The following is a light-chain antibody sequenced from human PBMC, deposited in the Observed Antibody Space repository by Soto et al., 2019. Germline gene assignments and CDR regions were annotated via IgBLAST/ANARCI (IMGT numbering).Light chain of an antibody. CDR1: QSVRGH. Sequence: TPSPSTLSLSPGPTAILPCRASQSVRGHLAWYQHKPGQAPRLLIYDASYRATGVPLRFSGSGSGTDFTLTISSLESGDSATYYCQQRSDWPPITFGQGTRLEIK. CDR2: DAS. J-gene: IGKJ5*01. V-gene: IGKV3-11*01. CDR3: QQRSDWPPIT.